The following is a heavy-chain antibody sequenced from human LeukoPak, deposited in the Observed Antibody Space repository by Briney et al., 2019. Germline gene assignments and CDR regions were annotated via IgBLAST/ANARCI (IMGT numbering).Heavy chain of an antibody. Sequence: GGSLRLSCAASGFTFSSYSMNWGRQAPGKGLEWVSSIIIISSYIYYADSVKGRFTISRDNAKNSLYLQMNSLRAEDTAVYYCARSPPSIVATGGYYFDYWGQGTLVTVSS. V-gene: IGHV3-21*01. CDR1: GFTFSSYS. J-gene: IGHJ4*02. CDR3: ARSPPSIVATGGYYFDY. CDR2: IIIISSYI. D-gene: IGHD5-12*01.